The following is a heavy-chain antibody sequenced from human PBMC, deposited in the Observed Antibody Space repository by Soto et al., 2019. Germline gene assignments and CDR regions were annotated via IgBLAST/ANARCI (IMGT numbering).Heavy chain of an antibody. CDR2: IYYSGST. V-gene: IGHV4-59*12. Sequence: SETLSLTCTVSGGSISSYYWSWIRQPPGKGLEWIGYIYYSGSTNYNPSLKSRVTISVDTSKNQFSLKLSSVTAADTAVYYCASEKTTVTTDGIDYWGQGTLVTVSS. J-gene: IGHJ4*02. CDR1: GGSISSYY. D-gene: IGHD4-17*01. CDR3: ASEKTTVTTDGIDY.